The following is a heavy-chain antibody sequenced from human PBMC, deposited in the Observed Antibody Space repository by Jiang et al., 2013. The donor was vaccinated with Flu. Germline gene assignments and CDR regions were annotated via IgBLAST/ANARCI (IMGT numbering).Heavy chain of an antibody. V-gene: IGHV3-74*01. Sequence: VQLVESGGGLVQPGGSLRLSCAASGFTFSSYWMHWVRQAPGKGLVWVSRINTDGTSTSYADSVKGRFTISRDNAKNTLYLQMNSLRAEDTAVYYCARVPDWKGVDYWGQGTLVTVSS. CDR3: ARVPDWKGVDY. CDR2: INTDGTST. J-gene: IGHJ4*02. CDR1: GFTFSSYW. D-gene: IGHD2-21*01.